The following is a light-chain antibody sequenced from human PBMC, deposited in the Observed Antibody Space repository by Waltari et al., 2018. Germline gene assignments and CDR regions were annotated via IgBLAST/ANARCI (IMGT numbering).Light chain of an antibody. Sequence: QSALTQPASVSGSPGQSITISCTGTSDDVGGYDYVSWYQHHPGKAPKLIIYYVSDRPSGVSKRFSGSRSANTASRAISGLQAEDEAHYYCGSYTSSDTWIFGGGTKLTVL. CDR3: GSYTSSDTWI. CDR2: YVS. V-gene: IGLV2-14*03. CDR1: SDDVGGYDY. J-gene: IGLJ2*01.